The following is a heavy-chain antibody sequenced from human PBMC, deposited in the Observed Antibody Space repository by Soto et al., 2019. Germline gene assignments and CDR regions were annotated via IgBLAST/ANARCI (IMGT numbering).Heavy chain of an antibody. V-gene: IGHV1-3*01. CDR1: GYTFTSYA. D-gene: IGHD2-15*01. CDR3: ARRPGGPDGPGDY. CDR2: INAGNGNT. Sequence: QVQLVQSGAEGKKPGASVKVSCKASGYTFTSYAMHWVRQAPGQRLEWMGWINAGNGNTKYSQKFQGRVTITRDTSASTAYMELSSLRSEGTAVYFWARRPGGPDGPGDYWGQGTLVTVSS. J-gene: IGHJ4*02.